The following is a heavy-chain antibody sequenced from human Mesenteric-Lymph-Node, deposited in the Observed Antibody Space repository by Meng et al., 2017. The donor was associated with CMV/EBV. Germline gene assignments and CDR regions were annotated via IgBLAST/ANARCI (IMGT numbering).Heavy chain of an antibody. J-gene: IGHJ4*02. Sequence: SETLSLTCTVSGGSVSTSLYYWGWVRQSPGKGLDWIGSVFYSGSTYYNPSLKSRVTISVDTSKNQFSLKLSSVTAADTAVYYCARAAPEQQLTFDYWGQGTLVTVSS. CDR1: GGSVSTSLYY. D-gene: IGHD6-13*01. CDR2: VFYSGST. V-gene: IGHV4-39*07. CDR3: ARAAPEQQLTFDY.